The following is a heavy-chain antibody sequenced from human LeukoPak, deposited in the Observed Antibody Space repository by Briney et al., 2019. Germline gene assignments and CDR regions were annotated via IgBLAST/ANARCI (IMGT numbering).Heavy chain of an antibody. CDR2: IWYDGSDK. J-gene: IGHJ6*02. CDR1: GFTLSSYG. CDR3: ARARRGGYYMDDHYYGMDV. V-gene: IGHV3-33*01. Sequence: GGSLRLSCAASGFTLSSYGVHWVRQAPGKGLEWVTVIWYDGSDKYYADSVKGRFTISRDNSKNTLFLQMNSLRAEDTAVYYCARARRGGYYMDDHYYGMDVWGQGTTVTVSS. D-gene: IGHD3-3*01.